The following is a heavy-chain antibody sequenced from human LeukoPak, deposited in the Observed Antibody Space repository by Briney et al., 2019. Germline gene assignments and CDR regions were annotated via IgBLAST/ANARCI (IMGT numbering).Heavy chain of an antibody. J-gene: IGHJ4*02. CDR3: ASYPRNIPTPPFDY. V-gene: IGHV1-2*02. CDR1: GYTFTAQY. Sequence: ASVKVSCKAYGYTFTAQYIHWVRQAPGQGLEWMGWINPNNGDTKYAQSFLGRVTMTRDMSTTTADMELSSLRSDDTAVYFCASYPRNIPTPPFDYWGQGTLVTVSS. D-gene: IGHD2-21*01. CDR2: INPNNGDT.